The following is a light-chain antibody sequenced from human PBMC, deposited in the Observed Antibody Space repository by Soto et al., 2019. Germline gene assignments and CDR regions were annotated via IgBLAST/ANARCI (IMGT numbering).Light chain of an antibody. Sequence: VLTQSPGTLFLSPGERATLSCRASQSVSRTYLAWYQQKPGQAPSLLIYGASSRATDIPDRFSGSGSGTDFTLTISRLEPEDFAVYYCQQYGSSPWTFGQGTKVEIK. CDR1: QSVSRTY. CDR2: GAS. V-gene: IGKV3-20*01. J-gene: IGKJ1*01. CDR3: QQYGSSPWT.